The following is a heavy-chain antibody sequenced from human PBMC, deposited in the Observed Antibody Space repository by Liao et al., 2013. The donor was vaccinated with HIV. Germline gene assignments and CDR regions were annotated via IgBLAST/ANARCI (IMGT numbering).Heavy chain of an antibody. J-gene: IGHJ3*02. Sequence: QVQLEESGPGLVKPSETLSLTCTVSGGSISPYYWSWIRQSPGKGLLWIGYIYYSGSTNYNPSLKSRVTISLDMSKNQFSLKLNSVTAADTAIYYCARLPAVPRGXVDMWGQGTMVTVSS. V-gene: IGHV4-59*01. CDR3: ARLPAVPRGXVDM. CDR1: GGSISPYY. CDR2: IYYSGST. D-gene: IGHD3-10*01.